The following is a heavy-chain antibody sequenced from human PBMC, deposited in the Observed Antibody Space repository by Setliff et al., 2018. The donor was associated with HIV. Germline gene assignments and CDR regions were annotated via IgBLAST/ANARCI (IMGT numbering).Heavy chain of an antibody. Sequence: SETLSLTCAVSGDSISSGRFYWTWIRQPPGKGLEWIGTIYYSGSTYSNPSLKSRVTMSVDTSKNQFSLKLISVTAADSQSTPAPSRGTGGSSPSNKYYCG. J-gene: IGHJ6*01. D-gene: IGHD3-16*01. CDR2: IYYSGST. V-gene: IGHV4-39*01. CDR1: GDSISSGRFY. CDR3: PSRGTGGSSPSNKYYCG.